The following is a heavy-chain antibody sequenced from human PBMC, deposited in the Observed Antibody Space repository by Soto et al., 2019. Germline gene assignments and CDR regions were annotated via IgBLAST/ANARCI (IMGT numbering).Heavy chain of an antibody. CDR3: AASIFYYGMDV. CDR2: LDQSGGT. J-gene: IGHJ6*02. Sequence: SATLSLTCAVVGDSLRGQSWNWIRQSPGKGLEWIGELDQSGGTNYNPSLKSRAIISDDTSKNQFSLTLTSVTAADTAIYYCAASIFYYGMDVWGRGTTVTVSS. V-gene: IGHV4-34*01. CDR1: GDSLRGQS.